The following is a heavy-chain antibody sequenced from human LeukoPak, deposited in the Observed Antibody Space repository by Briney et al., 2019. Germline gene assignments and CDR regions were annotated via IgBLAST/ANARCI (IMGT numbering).Heavy chain of an antibody. J-gene: IGHJ4*02. Sequence: GESLKISCKGSGYSFTIYWIGCGRPMPGKGLEWMGILYPGHSDPIHSPSFQGQVTVSDDKSLSTAYLQWSSVNASDTDMYYCARAEYQLLDYWGQGREVTVCS. CDR3: ARAEYQLLDY. CDR1: GYSFTIYW. V-gene: IGHV5-51*01. D-gene: IGHD2-2*01. CDR2: LYPGHSDP.